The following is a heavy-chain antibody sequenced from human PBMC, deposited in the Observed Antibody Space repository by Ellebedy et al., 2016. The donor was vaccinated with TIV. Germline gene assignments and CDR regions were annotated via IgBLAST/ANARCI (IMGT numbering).Heavy chain of an antibody. Sequence: SETLSLTXTVSGGSISSSSYYWGWIRQPPGKGLEWIGSIYYSGSTYYNPSLKSRVTISVDTSKNQFSLKLSSVTAADTPVYYCARDPHSYHYVDVWGKGTTVTVSS. CDR2: IYYSGST. CDR1: GGSISSSSYY. J-gene: IGHJ6*03. CDR3: ARDPHSYHYVDV. D-gene: IGHD2-2*01. V-gene: IGHV4-39*07.